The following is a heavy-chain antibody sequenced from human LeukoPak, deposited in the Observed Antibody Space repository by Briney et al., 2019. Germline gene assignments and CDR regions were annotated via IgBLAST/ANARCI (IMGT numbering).Heavy chain of an antibody. CDR3: ARGAGTSWFDY. D-gene: IGHD2-2*01. V-gene: IGHV1-2*02. J-gene: IGHJ4*02. CDR1: RYTFTAYY. Sequence: ASVKVSCKASRYTFTAYYMHWVRQAPGQGLEWMGWIDPNSGGTNFAQKFQGRVTMTRDTSIITAYMELTSLTSDDTAVYYCARGAGTSWFDYWGQGTLVIASS. CDR2: IDPNSGGT.